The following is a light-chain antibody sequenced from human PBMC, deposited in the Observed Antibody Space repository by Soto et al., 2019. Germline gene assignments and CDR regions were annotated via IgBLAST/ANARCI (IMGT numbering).Light chain of an antibody. Sequence: QAVVTQPPSVSGAPGQRVIISCTGSSSNIGAGYNVHWYQQLPGTAPKLLIFDSKYRPSGVPDRFSGSKSGTSASLAITGLQAEDEVDYYCQSYDSSLSGYVFGTGTKLTVL. CDR3: QSYDSSLSGYV. J-gene: IGLJ1*01. V-gene: IGLV1-40*01. CDR1: SSNIGAGYN. CDR2: DSK.